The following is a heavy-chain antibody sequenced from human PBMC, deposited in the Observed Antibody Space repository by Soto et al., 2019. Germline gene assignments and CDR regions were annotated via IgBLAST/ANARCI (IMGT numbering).Heavy chain of an antibody. CDR1: GGYISSGGYS. J-gene: IGHJ4*02. D-gene: IGHD1-7*01. V-gene: IGHV4-30-2*01. CDR2: IYHSGST. CDR3: ASGTGTTPIDY. Sequence: PSETLSLTCAVSGGYISSGGYSWSWIRQPPGKGLEWIGYIYHSGSTYYNPSLKSRVTISVDRSKNQFSLKLSSVTAADTAVYYCASGTGTTPIDYWGQGTLVTVSS.